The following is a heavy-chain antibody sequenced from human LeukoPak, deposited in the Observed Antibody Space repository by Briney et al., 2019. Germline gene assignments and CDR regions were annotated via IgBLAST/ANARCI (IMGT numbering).Heavy chain of an antibody. J-gene: IGHJ4*02. Sequence: SETLSLTCTVSGGSISGNYYWGWIRQPPGKGLEWIGSIYYSGTTYYNPSLKSRVTISVDTSKNQFSLKLSSVTAADTAVYYCARVYCSSTSCYYFDHWGQGTLVTVSS. V-gene: IGHV4-39*07. CDR2: IYYSGTT. CDR1: GGSISGNYY. D-gene: IGHD2-2*01. CDR3: ARVYCSSTSCYYFDH.